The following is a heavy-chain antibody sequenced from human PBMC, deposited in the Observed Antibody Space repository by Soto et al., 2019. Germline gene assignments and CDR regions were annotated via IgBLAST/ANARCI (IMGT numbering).Heavy chain of an antibody. D-gene: IGHD3-22*01. J-gene: IGHJ5*02. CDR2: ISAYNGNT. CDR3: AREIDDSSGYYLGPPANNWFDP. CDR1: GYTFTSYG. Sequence: ASVKVSCKASGYTFTSYGISWVRQAPGQGLEWMGWISAYNGNTNYAQKLQGRVTMTTDTSTSTAYMELRSLRSDDTAVYYCAREIDDSSGYYLGPPANNWFDPWGQGTLVTVSS. V-gene: IGHV1-18*01.